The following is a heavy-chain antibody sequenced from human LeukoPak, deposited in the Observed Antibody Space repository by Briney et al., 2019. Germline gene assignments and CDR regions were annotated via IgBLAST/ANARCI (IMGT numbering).Heavy chain of an antibody. CDR2: IYYSGST. Sequence: SETLSLTCTVSGGSISSYYWSWIRQPPGKGLEWIGYIYYSGSTNYNPSLKSRVTISVDTSKNQFSLKLSSVTAADTAVYYCARSGYSYDIDYWGQGTLVTVSS. J-gene: IGHJ4*02. CDR1: GGSISSYY. V-gene: IGHV4-59*01. CDR3: ARSGYSYDIDY. D-gene: IGHD5-18*01.